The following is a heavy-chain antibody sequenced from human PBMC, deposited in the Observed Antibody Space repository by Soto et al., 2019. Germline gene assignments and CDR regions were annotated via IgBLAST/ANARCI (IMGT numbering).Heavy chain of an antibody. J-gene: IGHJ6*02. V-gene: IGHV4-30-4*01. Sequence: SETLSLTCTVSGGSISSGDYYWIWIRHPPGKGLEWIGYIYYSGSTYYNPSLKSRVTISVDTSKNQFSLKLSSVTAADTAVYYCARGSYYYGMDVWGQGTTVTVSS. CDR2: IYYSGST. CDR1: GGSISSGDYY. CDR3: ARGSYYYGMDV.